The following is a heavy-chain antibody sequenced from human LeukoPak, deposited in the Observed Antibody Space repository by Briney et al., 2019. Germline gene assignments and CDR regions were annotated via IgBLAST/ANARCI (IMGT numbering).Heavy chain of an antibody. CDR2: VKSKIDGGTI. V-gene: IGHV3-15*05. J-gene: IGHJ4*02. CDR1: GITDRNAW. CDR3: SIDVEVYGSSFSPYYFDY. Sequence: GGSLRLSCVASGITDRNAWMSLVRQAPGEGLEWVGRVKSKIDGGTIDYAAPVKGRFTISTDDSKNTLYLEMNSLKSEDTAVYYCSIDVEVYGSSFSPYYFDYWGQGTLVTVSS. D-gene: IGHD6-6*01.